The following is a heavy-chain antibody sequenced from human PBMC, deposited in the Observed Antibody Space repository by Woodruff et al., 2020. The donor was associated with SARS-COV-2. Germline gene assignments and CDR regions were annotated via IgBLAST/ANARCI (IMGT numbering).Heavy chain of an antibody. V-gene: IGHV2-70*01. Sequence: KALEWLALNDWDDDKYYSTSLKTRLTISKDTSKNQVVLTMTNMDPVDTATYYCARTLRYFDYYYYYYMDVWGKGTTVTV. CDR2: NDWDDDK. J-gene: IGHJ6*03. CDR3: ARTLRYFDYYYYYYMDV. D-gene: IGHD3-9*01.